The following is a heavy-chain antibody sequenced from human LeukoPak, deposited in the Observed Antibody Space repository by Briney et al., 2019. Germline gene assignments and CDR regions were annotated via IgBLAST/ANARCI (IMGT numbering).Heavy chain of an antibody. CDR3: ARDGASSSSSWFDP. J-gene: IGHJ5*02. CDR2: ISYDGSNK. Sequence: GGSLRLSCAASGFTFSSYAMHWVRQAPGKGLEWVAVISYDGSNKCYADSVKGRFTISRDNSKNTLYLQMNSLRAEDTAVYYCARDGASSSSSWFDPWGQGTLVTVSS. D-gene: IGHD6-6*01. V-gene: IGHV3-30-3*01. CDR1: GFTFSSYA.